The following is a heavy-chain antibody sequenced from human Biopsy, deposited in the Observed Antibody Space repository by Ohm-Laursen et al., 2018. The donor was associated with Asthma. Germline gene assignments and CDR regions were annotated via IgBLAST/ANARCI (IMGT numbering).Heavy chain of an antibody. Sequence: SLRLSCAASGFTFSSFGMHWVRQAPGKGLEWVAVISFDGIHKYYADSVKGRYTVSRDNSQNTLNLEMTSLKAEDTALYYCARVAVGSSWVYFYYGMDVWGQGTTVTVSS. CDR1: GFTFSSFG. J-gene: IGHJ6*02. D-gene: IGHD6-13*01. CDR2: ISFDGIHK. CDR3: ARVAVGSSWVYFYYGMDV. V-gene: IGHV3-30*03.